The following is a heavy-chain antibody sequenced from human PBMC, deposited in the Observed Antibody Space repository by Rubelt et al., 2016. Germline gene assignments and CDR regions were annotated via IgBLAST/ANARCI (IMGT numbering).Heavy chain of an antibody. Sequence: QVQLQQWGAGLLKPSETLSLTCAVYGGSFSGYYWSWIRQPPGKGLEWIGEINHSGSTNYNPALKGRATRSGARSKNQFSLKLGSGTAADTAVYYCARVSREGSSWFYFDYWGQGTLVTVSS. D-gene: IGHD6-13*01. V-gene: IGHV4-34*01. CDR2: INHSGST. J-gene: IGHJ4*02. CDR1: GGSFSGYY. CDR3: ARVSREGSSWFYFDY.